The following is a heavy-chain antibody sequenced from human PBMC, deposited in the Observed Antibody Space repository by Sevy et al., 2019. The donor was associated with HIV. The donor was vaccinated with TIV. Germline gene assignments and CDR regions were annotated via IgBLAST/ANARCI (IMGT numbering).Heavy chain of an antibody. D-gene: IGHD3-22*01. V-gene: IGHV3-23*01. CDR3: AKESPGYNYDSSGNLDY. Sequence: GGSLRLSCAASGFTFNTYAMSWVRQAPGKGLEWVSGIRGSGSSTYYAESVKGRFTISRDNSKNTVHLQMNSLRVEDTAVYYCAKESPGYNYDSSGNLDYWGQGTLVTVSS. CDR2: IRGSGSST. J-gene: IGHJ4*02. CDR1: GFTFNTYA.